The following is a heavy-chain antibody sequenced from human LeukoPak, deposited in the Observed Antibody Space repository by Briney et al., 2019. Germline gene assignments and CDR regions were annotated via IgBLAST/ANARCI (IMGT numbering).Heavy chain of an antibody. J-gene: IGHJ4*02. D-gene: IGHD5-24*01. Sequence: PSQTLSLTCTVSGGSISSGGYYWSWIRQHPGKGLEWIGYIYYSGSTYYNPSLKSRVTISVDTPKNQFSLKLSSVTAADTAVYYCARGGDGYNFDYWGQGTLVTVSS. CDR3: ARGGDGYNFDY. CDR1: GGSISSGGYY. CDR2: IYYSGST. V-gene: IGHV4-31*03.